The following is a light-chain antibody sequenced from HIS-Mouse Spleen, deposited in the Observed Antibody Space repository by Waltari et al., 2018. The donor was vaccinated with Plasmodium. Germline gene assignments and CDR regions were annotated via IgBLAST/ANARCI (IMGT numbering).Light chain of an antibody. CDR2: EDS. CDR3: YSTDSSGNHRV. V-gene: IGLV3-10*01. J-gene: IGLJ3*02. Sequence: SYELTQPPSVSVSPGQTARITCSGDALPKKYAYWYKQKSGQAPVLVIYEDSKRPSGIPEKFSGSSSGTRATLTISRAQVEDESDYYCYSTDSSGNHRVFGGGTKLTVL. CDR1: ALPKKY.